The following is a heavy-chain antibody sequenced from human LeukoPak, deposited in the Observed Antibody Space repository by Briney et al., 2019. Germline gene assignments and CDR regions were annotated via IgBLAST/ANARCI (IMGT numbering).Heavy chain of an antibody. V-gene: IGHV4-39*01. CDR3: VRHPTVTTRRRNYYYYYYMDV. CDR2: IYYSGST. Sequence: SETLSLTCTVSGGSISSSSYYWGWIRQPPGKGLEWIGSIYYSGSTYYNPSLKSRVTISVDTSKNQFSLKLSSVTAADTAVYYCVRHPTVTTRRRNYYYYYYMDVWGKGTTVTVSS. J-gene: IGHJ6*03. D-gene: IGHD4-17*01. CDR1: GGSISSSSYY.